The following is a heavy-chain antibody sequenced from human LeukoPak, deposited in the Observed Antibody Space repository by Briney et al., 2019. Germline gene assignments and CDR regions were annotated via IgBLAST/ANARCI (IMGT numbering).Heavy chain of an antibody. D-gene: IGHD3-10*01. CDR2: INHSGST. V-gene: IGHV4-34*01. Sequence: PSETLSLTCAVYGGSFSGYYWSWIRQPPGKGLEWIGEINHSGSTNYNPSLKSRVTISVDTSKNQFSLKLSSVTAADTAVYYCARGLRYYGSGSYYNQWGQGTLVTVSS. CDR3: ARGLRYYGSGSYYNQ. J-gene: IGHJ4*02. CDR1: GGSFSGYY.